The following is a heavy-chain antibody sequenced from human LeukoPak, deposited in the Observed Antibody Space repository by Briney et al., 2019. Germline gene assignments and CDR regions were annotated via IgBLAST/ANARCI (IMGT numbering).Heavy chain of an antibody. J-gene: IGHJ4*02. V-gene: IGHV3-15*01. CDR1: GFSFSSYW. CDR3: TTDGVGVEGATYDN. Sequence: GGSLRLSCEGSGFSFSSYWMTWVRQAPGKGLEWVGRIKAKAHGGTIEYAAPVKGRFTISRDDSKNTLYLQMNSLKTEDTAVYYCTTDGVGVEGATYDNWGQGTLVSVSS. D-gene: IGHD1-26*01. CDR2: IKAKAHGGTI.